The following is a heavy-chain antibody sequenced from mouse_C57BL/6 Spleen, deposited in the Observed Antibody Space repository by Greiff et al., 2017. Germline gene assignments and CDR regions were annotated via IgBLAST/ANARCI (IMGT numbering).Heavy chain of an antibody. CDR2: IDPENGDT. CDR1: GFNIKDDY. D-gene: IGHD4-1*01. CDR3: TTGTGTAY. V-gene: IGHV14-4*01. Sequence: EVKLVESGAELVRPGASVKLSCTASGFNIKDDYMHWVKQRPEQGLEWIGWIDPENGDTEYASKFQGKATITADTSSNTAYLQLSSLTSEDTAVYYCTTGTGTAYWGQGTTLTVSS. J-gene: IGHJ2*01.